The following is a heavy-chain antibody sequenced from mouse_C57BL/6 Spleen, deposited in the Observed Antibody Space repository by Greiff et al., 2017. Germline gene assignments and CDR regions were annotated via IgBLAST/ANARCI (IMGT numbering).Heavy chain of an antibody. J-gene: IGHJ2*01. CDR3: ARQNYYFDY. CDR2: ISSGGSYT. CDR1: GFTFSSYG. Sequence: EVKLMESGGDLVKPGGSLKLSCAASGFTFSSYGMSWVRQTPDKRLEWVATISSGGSYTYYPDSVKGRFTISRDNAKNTLYLQMSSLKSEDTAMYYCARQNYYFDYWGQGTTLTVSS. V-gene: IGHV5-6*01.